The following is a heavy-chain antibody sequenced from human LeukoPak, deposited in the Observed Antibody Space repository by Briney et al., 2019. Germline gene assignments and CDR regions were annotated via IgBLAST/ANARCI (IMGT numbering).Heavy chain of an antibody. V-gene: IGHV3-21*01. J-gene: IGHJ4*02. D-gene: IGHD2-2*01. CDR1: GFTFSSYS. CDR2: ISSSSSYI. CDR3: ARDSLSEDIVVVPAAHY. Sequence: GGSLRLSCAASGFTFSSYSMNWVRQAPGKGLEWVSSISSSSSYIYYADSVKGRFTISRDNAKNSLYLQMNSLRAEDTAVYYCARDSLSEDIVVVPAAHYWGQGTLVTVSS.